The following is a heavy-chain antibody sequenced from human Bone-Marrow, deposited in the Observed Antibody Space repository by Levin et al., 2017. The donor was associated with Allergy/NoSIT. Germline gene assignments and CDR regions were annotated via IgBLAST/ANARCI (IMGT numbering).Heavy chain of an antibody. Sequence: GESLKISCVASGFTFGSFGMHWVRQAPGKGLEWVAIIWYDGSYKYYADSVKGRFTISRDNSKNTLYLQMDGLRAEDTAVYYCARRLVPAGQSYYGMDVWGQGTTVIVSS. J-gene: IGHJ6*02. CDR2: IWYDGSYK. CDR1: GFTFGSFG. CDR3: ARRLVPAGQSYYGMDV. D-gene: IGHD6-6*01. V-gene: IGHV3-33*01.